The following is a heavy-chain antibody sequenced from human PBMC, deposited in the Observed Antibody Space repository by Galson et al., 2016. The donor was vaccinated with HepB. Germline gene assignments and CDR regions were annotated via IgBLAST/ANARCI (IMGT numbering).Heavy chain of an antibody. CDR2: IYSGGTT. CDR1: GFTVFNNY. D-gene: IGHD3-3*01. Sequence: CAASGFTVFNNYMSWVRQAPGKGLEGVSVIYSGGTTNYADSVKGRFTISRDNFKNTLYLHMSGLRAEDTAVYYCARDRGLRFLEWFMAWWGQGTLVTVSS. V-gene: IGHV3-66*01. CDR3: ARDRGLRFLEWFMAW. J-gene: IGHJ4*02.